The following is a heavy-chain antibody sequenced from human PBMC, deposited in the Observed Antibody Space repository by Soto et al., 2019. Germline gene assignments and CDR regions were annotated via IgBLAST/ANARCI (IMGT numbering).Heavy chain of an antibody. Sequence: ASVKVSCKASGYTFTSYAMHWVRQAPGQRLGWMGWINAGNGNTKYSQKFQGRVTITRDTSASTAYVELSSLRSEDTAVYYCARDRHYYFWSGYPIDYWGQGTLVTVSS. CDR1: GYTFTSYA. D-gene: IGHD3-3*01. V-gene: IGHV1-3*01. CDR2: INAGNGNT. CDR3: ARDRHYYFWSGYPIDY. J-gene: IGHJ4*02.